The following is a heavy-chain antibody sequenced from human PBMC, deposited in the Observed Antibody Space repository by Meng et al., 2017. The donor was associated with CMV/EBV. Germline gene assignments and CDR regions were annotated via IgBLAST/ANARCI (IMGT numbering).Heavy chain of an antibody. V-gene: IGHV3-30*02. Sequence: GGSLRLSCAASGFTFSSYGMHWVRQAPGKWLEWVAFIRYDGSNKYYADSVKGRFTISRDNSKNTLYLQMNSLRAEDTAVYYCAKGQVSLSSGMDVWGQGTTVTVSS. J-gene: IGHJ6*02. D-gene: IGHD6-6*01. CDR3: AKGQVSLSSGMDV. CDR2: IRYDGSNK. CDR1: GFTFSSYG.